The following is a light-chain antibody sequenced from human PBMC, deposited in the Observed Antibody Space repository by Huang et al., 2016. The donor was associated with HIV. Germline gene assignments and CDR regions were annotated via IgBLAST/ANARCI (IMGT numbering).Light chain of an antibody. Sequence: DIQMTQSPSSLSASVGDRVTITCRASLGISNSLAWYQQKPGKAPKLLLYAASRLKSGVPSRFRGSGSGTDYTLTISSLQPEDFATYYCQQYYSTPPITFGQGTRLEIK. CDR3: QQYYSTPPIT. J-gene: IGKJ5*01. V-gene: IGKV1-NL1*01. CDR2: AAS. CDR1: LGISNS.